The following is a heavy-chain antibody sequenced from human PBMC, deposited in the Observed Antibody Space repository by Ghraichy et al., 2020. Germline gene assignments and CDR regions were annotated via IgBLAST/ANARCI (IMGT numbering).Heavy chain of an antibody. CDR1: GFTFSSYA. CDR3: AKDTRGQNYYYYMDV. J-gene: IGHJ6*03. D-gene: IGHD6-25*01. V-gene: IGHV3-23*01. Sequence: GGSLRLSCAASGFTFSSYAMSWVRQAPGKGLEWVSAISGSGGSTYYADSVKGRFTISRDNSKNTQYLQMNSLRAEDTAVYYCAKDTRGQNYYYYMDVWGKGTTVTVSS. CDR2: ISGSGGST.